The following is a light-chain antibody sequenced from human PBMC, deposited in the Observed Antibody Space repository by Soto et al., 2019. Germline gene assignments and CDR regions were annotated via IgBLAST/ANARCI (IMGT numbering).Light chain of an antibody. J-gene: IGKJ4*02. CDR3: QQSYTLPLT. CDR2: ATS. CDR1: QIISSY. V-gene: IGKV1-39*01. Sequence: DIQLTQSPSSLSASVGDRVTITCRASQIISSYLNWYQHKPGVDPKLLIYATSRLQSGVSSRFSGSGSGTEFTLTISSLQPEDFATYSCQQSYTLPLTFGGGTKVETK.